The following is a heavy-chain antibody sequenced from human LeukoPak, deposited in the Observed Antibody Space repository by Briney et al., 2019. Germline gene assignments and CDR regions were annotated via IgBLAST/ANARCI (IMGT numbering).Heavy chain of an antibody. J-gene: IGHJ4*02. V-gene: IGHV4-34*01. CDR3: ASIHQPSNYYDSSGPIAASDY. CDR1: GGSFSGYY. Sequence: SETLSLTCAVYGGSFSGYYWSWIRQPPGKGLEWIGEINHSGSTNYNPSLKSRVTISVDTSKNQFSLKLSSVTAADTAVYYCASIHQPSNYYDSSGPIAASDYWGQGTLVTVS. D-gene: IGHD3-22*01. CDR2: INHSGST.